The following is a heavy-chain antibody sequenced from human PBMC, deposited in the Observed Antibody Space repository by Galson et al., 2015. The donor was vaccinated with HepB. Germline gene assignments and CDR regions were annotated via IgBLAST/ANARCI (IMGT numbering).Heavy chain of an antibody. CDR3: ARAWGYYESSDY. CDR1: GFIFSDFA. J-gene: IGHJ4*02. Sequence: SLRLSCAASGFIFSDFAMHWVRQAPGKGLEWVAVTSSDGRNKYYGDSVKGRFTVSRDNPNSTLYLQMTNLRPEDTVMYYCARAWGYYESSDYWGQGTLITVSS. V-gene: IGHV3-30*04. CDR2: TSSDGRNK. D-gene: IGHD3-22*01.